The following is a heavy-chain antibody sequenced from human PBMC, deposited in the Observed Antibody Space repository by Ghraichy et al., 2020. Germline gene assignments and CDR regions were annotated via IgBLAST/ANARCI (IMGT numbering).Heavy chain of an antibody. Sequence: SETLSLTCAVYGGSFSGYYWSWIRQPPGKGLEWIGEINHSGSTNYNPSLKSRVTISVDTSKNQFSLKLSSVTAADTAVYYCARSSYAPLYWGQGTLVTVSS. CDR3: ARSSYAPLY. CDR2: INHSGST. V-gene: IGHV4-34*01. CDR1: GGSFSGYY. J-gene: IGHJ4*02. D-gene: IGHD2-2*01.